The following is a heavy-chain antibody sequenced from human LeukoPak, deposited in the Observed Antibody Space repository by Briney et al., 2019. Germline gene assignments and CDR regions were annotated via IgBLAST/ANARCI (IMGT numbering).Heavy chain of an antibody. CDR1: GFTFDDYA. CDR2: ISWNRGSI. CDR3: AKDTAAGTRGAFDI. Sequence: GRSLRLSCAASGFTFDDYAMHWVRQAPGKGLEWVSGISWNRGSIGYADSVKGRFTISRDNAKNSLYLQMNSLRAEDTALYYCAKDTAAGTRGAFDIWGQGTMVTVSS. J-gene: IGHJ3*02. V-gene: IGHV3-9*01. D-gene: IGHD6-13*01.